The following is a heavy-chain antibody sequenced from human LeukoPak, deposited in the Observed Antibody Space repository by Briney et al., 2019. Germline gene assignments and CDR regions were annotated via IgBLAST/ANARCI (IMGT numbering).Heavy chain of an antibody. V-gene: IGHV4-59*11. Sequence: SETLSLTCTVSGGSISSHYWSWIRQPPGKGLEWIGYIYYSGSTNYNHSLKSRVTISVDTSKNQFSLKLSSVTAADTAVYYCARVGHCSSTSCYHKVYYYYYYMDVWGKGTTVTVSS. CDR2: IYYSGST. D-gene: IGHD2-2*01. CDR1: GGSISSHY. J-gene: IGHJ6*03. CDR3: ARVGHCSSTSCYHKVYYYYYYMDV.